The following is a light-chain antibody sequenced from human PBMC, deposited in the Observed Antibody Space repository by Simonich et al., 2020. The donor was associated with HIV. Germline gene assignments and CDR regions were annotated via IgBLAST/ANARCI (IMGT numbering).Light chain of an antibody. CDR3: SSYAGSNNLL. J-gene: IGLJ2*01. Sequence: QSALTQPASVSGSPGQSITISCTGTSSDVGSYNLVSWYQQHPGKAPKVMIYEVSKRPSGVYNRFSGSKSGNTASLTISGLQAEDEADYYCSSYAGSNNLLFGGGTKLTVL. CDR1: SSDVGSYNL. V-gene: IGLV2-23*02. CDR2: EVS.